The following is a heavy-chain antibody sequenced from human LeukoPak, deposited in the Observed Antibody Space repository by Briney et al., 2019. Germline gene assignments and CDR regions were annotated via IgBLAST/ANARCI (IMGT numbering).Heavy chain of an antibody. J-gene: IGHJ4*02. D-gene: IGHD3-10*01. CDR3: ARAVDNYYGSGSCAY. V-gene: IGHV3-20*04. CDR2: INWNGGST. Sequence: PGGSLRLSCAASGFRFDDYGMNWVRQVPGKGLEWISGINWNGGSTGYGDSVKGRFTISRDNAENSLYLQMNSLRAEDTALYYCARAVDNYYGSGSCAYWGQGALVTVSS. CDR1: GFRFDDYG.